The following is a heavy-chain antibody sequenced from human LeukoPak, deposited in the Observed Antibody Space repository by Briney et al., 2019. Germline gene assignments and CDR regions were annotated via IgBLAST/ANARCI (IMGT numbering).Heavy chain of an antibody. Sequence: PGGSLRLSCAASGFTFSSCAMSWVRQAPGKGLEWVSAISGSGGSTYYADSVKGRFTISRDNSKNTLYLQMNSLRAEDTAVYYCAKDEERQAGPYSSSPFDYWGQGTLVTVSS. V-gene: IGHV3-23*01. CDR3: AKDEERQAGPYSSSPFDY. D-gene: IGHD6-6*01. CDR1: GFTFSSCA. J-gene: IGHJ4*02. CDR2: ISGSGGST.